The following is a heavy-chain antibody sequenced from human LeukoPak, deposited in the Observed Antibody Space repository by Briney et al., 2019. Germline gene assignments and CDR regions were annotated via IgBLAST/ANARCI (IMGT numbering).Heavy chain of an antibody. CDR2: INTNTGNP. V-gene: IGHV7-4-1*02. CDR3: ARGYVGFLEWLVNYYYMDV. D-gene: IGHD3-3*01. CDR1: GYTFTSYA. J-gene: IGHJ6*03. Sequence: GASVKVSCKASGYTFTSYAMNWVRQAPGQGLEWMGWINTNTGNPTYAQGFTGRFVFSLDTSVSTAYLQISSLKAEDTAVYYCARGYVGFLEWLVNYYYMDVWGKGTTVTVSS.